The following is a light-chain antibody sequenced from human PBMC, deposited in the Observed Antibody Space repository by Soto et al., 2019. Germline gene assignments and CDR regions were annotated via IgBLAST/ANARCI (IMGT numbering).Light chain of an antibody. J-gene: IGLJ3*02. V-gene: IGLV6-57*04. CDR1: SGSIASNY. Sequence: NFMLTQPHSVSESPGKTVTISCTRSSGSIASNYVQWYQQRPGSAPTTVIYEDNPRPSVVPDRFSGSIDSSSNSASLTISGLKTEDEADYYCQSYDSSNRWVFGGGTKLTVL. CDR3: QSYDSSNRWV. CDR2: EDN.